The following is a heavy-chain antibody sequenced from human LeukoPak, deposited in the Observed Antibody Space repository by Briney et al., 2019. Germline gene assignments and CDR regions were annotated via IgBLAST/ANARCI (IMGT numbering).Heavy chain of an antibody. J-gene: IGHJ6*02. CDR1: GGSISSGGYY. CDR3: ARDIREQQLLYYYYYGMDV. CDR2: IYYSGST. D-gene: IGHD6-13*01. Sequence: SETLSLTCTVSGGSISSGGYYWSWIRQHPGKGLEWIGYIYYSGSTYYNPSLKSRVTISVDTSKNQFSLKLSSVTAADTAVYYCARDIREQQLLYYYYYGMDVWGQGTTVAVSS. V-gene: IGHV4-31*03.